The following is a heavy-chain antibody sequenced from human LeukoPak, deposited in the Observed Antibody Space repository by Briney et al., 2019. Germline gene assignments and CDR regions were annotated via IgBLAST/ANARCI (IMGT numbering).Heavy chain of an antibody. D-gene: IGHD4-23*01. Sequence: SETLSLTCTVSGGPMRSYYWSWIQQAPGKGLEWIGFISYSGYTSYSPSLKSRVAISVDTSKSQFSLRLNSMTAADTAIYYCARGRNDNGGMFFDSWAQGTLVTVSS. V-gene: IGHV4-59*01. CDR3: ARGRNDNGGMFFDS. J-gene: IGHJ4*02. CDR1: GGPMRSYY. CDR2: ISYSGYT.